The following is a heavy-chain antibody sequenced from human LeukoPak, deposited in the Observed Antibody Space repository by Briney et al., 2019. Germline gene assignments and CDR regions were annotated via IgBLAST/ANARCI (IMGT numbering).Heavy chain of an antibody. D-gene: IGHD4-23*01. Sequence: GGSLRLSCAASGFTFSNYWMHWVRQVPGKGLVWVSRINNDGSTTIYADSVKGRFTISRDSAKNTLYLQMNSLRAEDTAVYYCARGYYGGLGYWGQGTLVTVSS. CDR2: INNDGSTT. CDR3: ARGYYGGLGY. V-gene: IGHV3-74*01. J-gene: IGHJ4*02. CDR1: GFTFSNYW.